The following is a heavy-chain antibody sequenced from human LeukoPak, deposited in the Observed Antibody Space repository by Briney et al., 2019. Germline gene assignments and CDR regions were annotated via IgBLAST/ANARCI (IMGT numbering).Heavy chain of an antibody. V-gene: IGHV4-61*01. D-gene: IGHD3-22*01. CDR3: ARELSYYDSSGYYNRHWYFDL. Sequence: SETLSLTCTVSGGSVSSGSYYWSWIRQPPGKGLEWIGYIYHSGSTNYNPSLKSRVTISVDTSKNQFSLKLSSMTAADTAVYYCARELSYYDSSGYYNRHWYFDLWGRGTLVTVSS. CDR1: GGSVSSGSYY. J-gene: IGHJ2*01. CDR2: IYHSGST.